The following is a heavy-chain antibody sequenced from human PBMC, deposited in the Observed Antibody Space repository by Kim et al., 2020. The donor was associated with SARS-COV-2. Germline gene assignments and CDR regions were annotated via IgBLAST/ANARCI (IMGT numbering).Heavy chain of an antibody. V-gene: IGHV1-69*02. CDR3: ATGADTASFDP. D-gene: IGHD5-18*01. J-gene: IGHJ5*02. Sequence: NYAQKFQGRVTITADKSTSTAYMELSSLGSEDTAVYYCATGADTASFDPWGQGTLVTVSS.